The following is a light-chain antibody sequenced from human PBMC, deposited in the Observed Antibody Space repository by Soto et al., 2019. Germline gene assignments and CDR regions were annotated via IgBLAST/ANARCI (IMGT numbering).Light chain of an antibody. CDR2: WAS. Sequence: DIVMTQSPDSLAVYLGARATINCKSSQSVLYSSNNKNYLAWFQQKPGQPPKLLIYWASTRESGVPDRFSGSGSGTDFTLTISSLQAEDVAVYYCQKYYSTPYTFGQGTKLEIK. V-gene: IGKV4-1*01. J-gene: IGKJ2*01. CDR3: QKYYSTPYT. CDR1: QSVLYSSNNKNY.